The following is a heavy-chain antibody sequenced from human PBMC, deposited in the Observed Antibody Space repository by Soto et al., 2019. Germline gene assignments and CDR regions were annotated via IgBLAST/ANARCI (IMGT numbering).Heavy chain of an antibody. CDR1: GYTLTELS. V-gene: IGHV1-24*01. CDR3: ATWEGYCTNGVCPPYADY. CDR2: FDPEDGET. Sequence: ASVKVSCKVSGYTLTELSMHWVRQAPGKGLEWMGGFDPEDGETIYAQKFQGRVTMTEDTSTDTAYMELSSLRSEDTAVYYCATWEGYCTNGVCPPYADYWGQGTLVTVSS. D-gene: IGHD2-8*01. J-gene: IGHJ4*02.